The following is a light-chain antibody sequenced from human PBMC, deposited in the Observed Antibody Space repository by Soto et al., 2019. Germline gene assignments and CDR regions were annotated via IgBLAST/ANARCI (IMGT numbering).Light chain of an antibody. Sequence: QSALTQPASVSGSPGQSITISCTGTSSDVGGYNFVSWYQQHPGKAPKLIIYEVRNRPSGVSNRFSGSRPGNTASLTISGLQAEDEADYYCSSYTSSSTVVFGGGTQLTVL. CDR1: SSDVGGYNF. CDR2: EVR. V-gene: IGLV2-14*01. J-gene: IGLJ3*02. CDR3: SSYTSSSTVV.